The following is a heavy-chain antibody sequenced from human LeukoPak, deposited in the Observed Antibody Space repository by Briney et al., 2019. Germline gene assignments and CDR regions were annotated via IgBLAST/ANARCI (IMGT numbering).Heavy chain of an antibody. Sequence: GGSLRLSCAASGFAFNTYAMHWVRQAPGQGLEWVALIWHDGSHKFYSNSVRGKFTISRDNSKNTVSLQMNDLRPEDTAVYYCAREIFGSGSYPGFWGQGTLVTVSS. V-gene: IGHV3-33*01. CDR1: GFAFNTYA. CDR3: AREIFGSGSYPGF. D-gene: IGHD3-10*01. J-gene: IGHJ4*02. CDR2: IWHDGSHK.